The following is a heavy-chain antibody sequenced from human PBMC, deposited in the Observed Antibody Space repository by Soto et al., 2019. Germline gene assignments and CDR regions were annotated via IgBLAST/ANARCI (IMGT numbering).Heavy chain of an antibody. CDR2: IIPIFGTA. Sequence: QVQLVQSGAEVKKPGSSVKVSCKASGGTFSSYAISWVRQAPGQGLEWMGGIIPIFGTANYAQKFQGRVTITADESTSTAYMELSSLRSEDTAVYYCARYDLVLPAAQPYYYYYGMDVWGQGTTVTVSS. CDR1: GGTFSSYA. D-gene: IGHD2-2*01. J-gene: IGHJ6*02. CDR3: ARYDLVLPAAQPYYYYYGMDV. V-gene: IGHV1-69*01.